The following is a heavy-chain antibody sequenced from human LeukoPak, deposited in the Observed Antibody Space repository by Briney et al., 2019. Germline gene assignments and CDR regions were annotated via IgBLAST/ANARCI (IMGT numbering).Heavy chain of an antibody. J-gene: IGHJ4*02. Sequence: PGGSLRLSCAASGFTFSYYGMHWVHQAPGKGLEWVANIWYDGGSKYYADSVKGRFTISRDNSKNTLNLQMNSLRADDTAVYFCVRDSSGDSSGRPSLDYWGQGTLVTVSS. V-gene: IGHV3-33*01. CDR1: GFTFSYYG. D-gene: IGHD3-10*01. CDR3: VRDSSGDSSGRPSLDY. CDR2: IWYDGGSK.